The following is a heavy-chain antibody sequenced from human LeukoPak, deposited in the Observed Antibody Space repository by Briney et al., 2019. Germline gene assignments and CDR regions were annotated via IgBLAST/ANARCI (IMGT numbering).Heavy chain of an antibody. D-gene: IGHD6-19*01. J-gene: IGHJ4*02. CDR3: AKTTTGYSSGRYPGWPADY. Sequence: PGGSLRLFCAASGFTFNSYAMYWVRQAPGKGLEWVSGIFGSGGSAHYADSVKGRFTTSRDNSKNTVYLQMNSLRAEDTAVYYCAKTTTGYSSGRYPGWPADYRGQGALVTVSS. CDR2: IFGSGGSA. V-gene: IGHV3-23*01. CDR1: GFTFNSYA.